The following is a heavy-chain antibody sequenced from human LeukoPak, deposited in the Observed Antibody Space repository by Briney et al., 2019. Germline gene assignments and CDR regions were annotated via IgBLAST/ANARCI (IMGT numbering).Heavy chain of an antibody. CDR2: IYPGDSDT. V-gene: IGHV5-51*01. J-gene: IGHJ5*02. Sequence: GESLKISCKGSGYSFTSYWIGWVRQMPGKGLEWMGIIYPGDSDTRYSPSFQGQVTISADKSISTAYMELSRLRSDDTAVYYCARDLNYYGSGSYYNSGNWFDPWGQGTLVTVSS. D-gene: IGHD3-10*01. CDR3: ARDLNYYGSGSYYNSGNWFDP. CDR1: GYSFTSYW.